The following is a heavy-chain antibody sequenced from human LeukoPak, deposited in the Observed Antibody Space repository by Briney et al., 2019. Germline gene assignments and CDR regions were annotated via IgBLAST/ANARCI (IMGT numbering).Heavy chain of an antibody. Sequence: SETLSLTCTVSGGSISSGGYYWSWIRQHPGKGLEWIGYIYYSGSTYYNPSLKSRVTISVDTSKNQFSLKLSSVTAADTAVYYCARDSEHSPFMDVWGQGTPATVSS. D-gene: IGHD3-3*02. CDR2: IYYSGST. V-gene: IGHV4-31*03. J-gene: IGHJ6*02. CDR1: GGSISSGGYY. CDR3: ARDSEHSPFMDV.